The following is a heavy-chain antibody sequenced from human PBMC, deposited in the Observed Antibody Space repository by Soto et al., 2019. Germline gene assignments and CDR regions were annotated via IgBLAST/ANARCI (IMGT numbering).Heavy chain of an antibody. CDR3: ARDTGGYYFDY. V-gene: IGHV1-18*01. D-gene: IGHD3-16*01. CDR1: GYTFTSYG. CDR2: ISAYNGNT. J-gene: IGHJ4*02. Sequence: QVQLVQSGAEVKKPGASVKVSCKASGYTFTSYGISWVRQAPGQGLEWMGWISAYNGNTNYAQKLQGRVTMTTYTYTSTAYTELRSLRSDDTAVYYCARDTGGYYFDYWGQGTLVTVSS.